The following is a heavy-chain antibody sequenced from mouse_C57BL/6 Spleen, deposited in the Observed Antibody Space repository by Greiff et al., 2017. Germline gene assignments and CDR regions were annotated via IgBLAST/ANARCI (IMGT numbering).Heavy chain of an antibody. CDR1: GFSLTSYG. CDR2: IWGGGST. V-gene: IGHV2-9*01. D-gene: IGHD2-12*01. Sequence: VQLQESGPGLVAPSQSLSITCTVSGFSLTSYGVDWVRQPPGKGLEWLGVIWGGGSTNYYSALMSRLSISKDNSKSQVFLKMNSLQTDDTAMYXCAKHTYYTKLRGGYAMDYWGQGTSVTVSS. CDR3: AKHTYYTKLRGGYAMDY. J-gene: IGHJ4*01.